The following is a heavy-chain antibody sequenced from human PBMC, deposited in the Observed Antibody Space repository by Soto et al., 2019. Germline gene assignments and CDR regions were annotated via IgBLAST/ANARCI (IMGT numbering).Heavy chain of an antibody. J-gene: IGHJ6*03. D-gene: IGHD3-3*01. CDR1: GFTFSSYW. Sequence: GSLRLSCAASGFTFSSYWMSWVRQAPGKGLEWVANIKQDGSEKYYVDSVKGRFTISRDNAKNSLYLQMNSLRAEDTAVYYCARAQRDFWSGYFSLGSNYYYYYYMDVWGKGTTVTVSS. CDR2: IKQDGSEK. V-gene: IGHV3-7*01. CDR3: ARAQRDFWSGYFSLGSNYYYYYYMDV.